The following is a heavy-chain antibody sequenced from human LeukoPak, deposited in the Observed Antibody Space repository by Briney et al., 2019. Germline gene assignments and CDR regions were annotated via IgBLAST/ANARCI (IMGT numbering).Heavy chain of an antibody. J-gene: IGHJ6*02. D-gene: IGHD3-22*01. V-gene: IGHV1-18*01. CDR2: ISDYNGKT. Sequence: ASVKVSCKASGYTFSSYGINWVRQVPGQGLEWMGWISDYNGKTNYTQKLQGRLTMTTDTSTRTAYMELGSLRSDDTAVYYCARVVGDYDRSGYYSEYYGMDVWGQGTTVTVSS. CDR1: GYTFSSYG. CDR3: ARVVGDYDRSGYYSEYYGMDV.